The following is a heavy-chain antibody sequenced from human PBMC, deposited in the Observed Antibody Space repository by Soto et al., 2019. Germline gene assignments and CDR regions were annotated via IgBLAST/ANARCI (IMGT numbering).Heavy chain of an antibody. Sequence: QVQLQESGPGLVKPSETLSLTCTVSGGSISSYYWSWIRQPPGKGLEWIGYIYYSGSTNYNPSLKSRVTISVDTSNTQFSLKLSSVTAADTAVYYCARDRGWGSQYYYGMDVWGHGTTVTVSS. D-gene: IGHD2-21*01. CDR3: ARDRGWGSQYYYGMDV. V-gene: IGHV4-59*01. J-gene: IGHJ6*02. CDR2: IYYSGST. CDR1: GGSISSYY.